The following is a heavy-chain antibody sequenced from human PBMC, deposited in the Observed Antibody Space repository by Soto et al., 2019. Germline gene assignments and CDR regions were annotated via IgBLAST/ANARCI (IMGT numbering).Heavy chain of an antibody. CDR2: IWYDGSNK. CDR3: ARVGRTIGYYYYYGMDV. J-gene: IGHJ6*02. Sequence: GGSLRLSCAASGFTFSSYGMHWVRQVPGKGLEWVAVIWYDGSNKYYADSVKGRFTISRDNSKNTLYLQMNSLRAEDTAVYYCARVGRTIGYYYYYGMDVWGQGTTVTVSS. CDR1: GFTFSSYG. D-gene: IGHD1-7*01. V-gene: IGHV3-33*01.